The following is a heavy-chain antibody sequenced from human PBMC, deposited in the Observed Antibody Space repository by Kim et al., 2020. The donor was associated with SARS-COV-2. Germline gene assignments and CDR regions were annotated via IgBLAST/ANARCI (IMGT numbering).Heavy chain of an antibody. CDR3: FTDYTCSTNCPWGGGYYSGMDV. CDR1: GFIFSNAW. Sequence: GGSLRLSCAASGFIFSNAWMNWVRQAPGKGLEWVGRIKSKTHGGTTDYAAPVKGRFTISRDDSENTVYLQMNSLKTEDTAVYYCFTDYTCSTNCPWGGGYYSGMDVWGQGTTVTVSS. CDR2: IKSKTHGGTT. D-gene: IGHD2-2*01. V-gene: IGHV3-15*07. J-gene: IGHJ6*02.